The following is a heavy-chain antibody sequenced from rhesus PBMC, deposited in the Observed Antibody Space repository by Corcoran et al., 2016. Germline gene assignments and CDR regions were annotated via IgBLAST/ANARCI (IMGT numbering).Heavy chain of an antibody. Sequence: QVQLQESGPGLVKPSATLSLTCPVSGASISRFCWSLIRQPPGPGMEWIAEFDGHYGTTFSNPSLSSRVTISKDASKNQFSLNLGSLTAADTAVYYCVRGGQSNSYMFDQWGQGVVVTVSS. V-gene: IGHV4-80*01. CDR3: VRGGQSNSYMFDQ. CDR1: GASISRFC. CDR2: FDGHYGTT. D-gene: IGHD5-12*01. J-gene: IGHJ4*01.